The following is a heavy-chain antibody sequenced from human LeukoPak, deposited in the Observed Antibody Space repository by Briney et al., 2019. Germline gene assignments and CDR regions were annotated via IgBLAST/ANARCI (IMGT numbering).Heavy chain of an antibody. V-gene: IGHV3-11*01. D-gene: IGHD1-26*01. CDR2: ISSSGSTI. Sequence: GGSLRLSCAASGFTSSDYYMSWIRQAPGKGLEWVSYISSSGSTIYYADSVKGRLTISRDNAKNSLYLQMNSLRAEDTAVYYCARDRIVGGLDYWGQGTLVIVSS. CDR1: GFTSSDYY. J-gene: IGHJ4*02. CDR3: ARDRIVGGLDY.